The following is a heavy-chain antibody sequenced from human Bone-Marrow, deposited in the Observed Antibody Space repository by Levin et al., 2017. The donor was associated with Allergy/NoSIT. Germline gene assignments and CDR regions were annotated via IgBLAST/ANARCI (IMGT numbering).Heavy chain of an antibody. V-gene: IGHV3-20*04. CDR3: ARDLDGRWPRDGGFDI. J-gene: IGHJ3*02. Sequence: PGESLKISCAASGFTFDDYAMNWVRQAPGKGLEWVSAINWNGGSAGYADSVKGRFTISRDNAKNSVYLQMNSLRVEDTALYYCARDLDGRWPRDGGFDIWGHGTMVIVSS. CDR1: GFTFDDYA. CDR2: INWNGGSA. D-gene: IGHD4-23*01.